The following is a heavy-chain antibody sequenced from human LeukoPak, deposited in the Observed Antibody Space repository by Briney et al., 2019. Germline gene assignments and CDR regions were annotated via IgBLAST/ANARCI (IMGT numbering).Heavy chain of an antibody. D-gene: IGHD3-9*01. CDR2: INHSGNT. CDR1: GASISSDKW. J-gene: IGHJ4*02. Sequence: PSETLSLICAVSGASISSDKWWSWVRQPPGKGLEWIGEINHSGNTNYSPSLKGRVTMSADKSKNEFSLRLTSVTAADTAVYYCARAGVWLPAVWGQGTLVTVSS. V-gene: IGHV4-4*02. CDR3: ARAGVWLPAV.